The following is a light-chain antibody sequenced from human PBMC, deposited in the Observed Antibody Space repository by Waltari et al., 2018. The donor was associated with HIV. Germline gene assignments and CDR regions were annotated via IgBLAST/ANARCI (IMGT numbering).Light chain of an antibody. CDR2: GAS. CDR3: QQYNTWPLT. J-gene: IGKJ4*01. CDR1: QTITDK. Sequence: MTQSPSSLSASVGDRVTVTCRSSQTITDKLNWYQQKAGQPPRLLIYGASTRATDIPARFSGSGSGTEFTLTISGLQSEDFAVYYCQQYNTWPLTFGGGTKVEI. V-gene: IGKV3-15*01.